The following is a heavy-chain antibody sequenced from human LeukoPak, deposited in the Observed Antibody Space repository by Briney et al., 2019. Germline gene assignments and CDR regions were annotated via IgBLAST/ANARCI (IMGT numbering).Heavy chain of an antibody. Sequence: PSETLSLTCTVSGGSISSGSYYWSWIRQPAGKGLEWIGRIYTSGSTNYNPSLKSRVTISVDTSKNQFPLKLSSVTAADTAVYYCARGGRIAALDYWGQGTLVTVSS. CDR1: GGSISSGSYY. V-gene: IGHV4-61*02. CDR2: IYTSGST. CDR3: ARGGRIAALDY. D-gene: IGHD6-25*01. J-gene: IGHJ4*02.